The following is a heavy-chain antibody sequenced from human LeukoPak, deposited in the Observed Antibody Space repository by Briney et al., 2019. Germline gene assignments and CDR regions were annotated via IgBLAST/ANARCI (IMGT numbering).Heavy chain of an antibody. J-gene: IGHJ4*02. CDR3: ARDPSSVTLYFFDY. D-gene: IGHD4-11*01. CDR2: IDAKNGDT. Sequence: ASVKVSCKASGYTFRGNYIHWLRQAPGQGLEWMGGIDAKNGDTKSAQKFQGRVTMSRDTSISTAYMDLSSLSPDDAAVYYCARDPSSVTLYFFDYWGQGTLVTVSS. V-gene: IGHV1-2*02. CDR1: GYTFRGNY.